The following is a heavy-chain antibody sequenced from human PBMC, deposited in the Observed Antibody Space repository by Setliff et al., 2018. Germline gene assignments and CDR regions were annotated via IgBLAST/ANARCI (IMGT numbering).Heavy chain of an antibody. J-gene: IGHJ4*02. CDR3: VRESRSTWYRRDF. CDR2: TYYNGTA. D-gene: IGHD6-13*01. CDR1: GESFSNNY. V-gene: IGHV4-39*02. Sequence: PSETLSLTCSVYGESFSNNYWSWIRQSPGKRLEWIGSTYYNGTAYYNPSLQSRVAISVDTSKNYFSLDVSSVTAADTAVYYCVRESRSTWYRRDFWGQGTLVTVSS.